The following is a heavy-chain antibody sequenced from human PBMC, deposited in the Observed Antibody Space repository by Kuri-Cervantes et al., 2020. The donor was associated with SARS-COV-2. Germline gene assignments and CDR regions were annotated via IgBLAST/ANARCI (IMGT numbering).Heavy chain of an antibody. V-gene: IGHV3-15*01. J-gene: IGHJ6*03. D-gene: IGHD4-11*01. CDR1: GFTFSDAW. Sequence: GESLKISCVASGFTFSDAWMSWVRQTPGKGLEWIGRFKSKAAGGTIVHATPVQGRFTISRDDSRNTLYLQMNSLRAEDTAVYYCARDTTVSAMDVWGKGTTVTVSS. CDR3: ARDTTVSAMDV. CDR2: FKSKAAGGTI.